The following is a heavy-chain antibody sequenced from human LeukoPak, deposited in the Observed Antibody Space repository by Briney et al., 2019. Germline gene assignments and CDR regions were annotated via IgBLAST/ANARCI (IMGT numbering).Heavy chain of an antibody. V-gene: IGHV1-2*02. D-gene: IGHD2-2*01. Sequence: ASVKVSCKASGYTFTGYYMHWVRQAPGQGLEWMGWINPNSGGTNYAQKFQGRVTMTRDTSISTAYMELSRLRSDDTAVYYCARVSCSSTSCYFSPGVGNAFGVWGQGTMVTVSS. CDR3: ARVSCSSTSCYFSPGVGNAFGV. CDR1: GYTFTGYY. CDR2: INPNSGGT. J-gene: IGHJ3*01.